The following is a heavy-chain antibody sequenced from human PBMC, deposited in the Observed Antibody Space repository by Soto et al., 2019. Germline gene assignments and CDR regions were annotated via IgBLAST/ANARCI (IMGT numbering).Heavy chain of an antibody. Sequence: GGSLRLSCAAAGFPVSSNYMSWVRQAPGKGLEWVSVIYSGGSTYYADSVKGRFTISRDNSKNTLYLQMNSLRAEDTAVYYCARDSRDCSGGSCYGSGRWFDPWGQGTLVTVSS. CDR1: GFPVSSNY. CDR3: ARDSRDCSGGSCYGSGRWFDP. D-gene: IGHD2-15*01. CDR2: IYSGGST. V-gene: IGHV3-53*01. J-gene: IGHJ5*02.